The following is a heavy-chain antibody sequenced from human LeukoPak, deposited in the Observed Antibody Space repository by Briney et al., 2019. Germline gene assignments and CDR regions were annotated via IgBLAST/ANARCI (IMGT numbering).Heavy chain of an antibody. J-gene: IGHJ6*03. CDR2: LSGSGGST. CDR1: GFTFSSYA. Sequence: PGGSLRLSCAASGFTFSSYAMSWVRQAPGRGLEWVSALSGSGGSTYSADSVKGRFTISRDNSKNTLYLQMNSLRAEDTAVYYRAKDGLVFYYYYYMDVWGKGTTVTVSS. CDR3: AKDGLVFYYYYYMDV. D-gene: IGHD3-22*01. V-gene: IGHV3-23*01.